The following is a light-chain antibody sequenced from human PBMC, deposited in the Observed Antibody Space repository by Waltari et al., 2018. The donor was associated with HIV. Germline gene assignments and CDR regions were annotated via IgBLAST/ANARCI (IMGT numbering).Light chain of an antibody. CDR1: QSINNY. CDR2: AAS. CDR3: QDSYSTPCM. V-gene: IGKV1-39*01. Sequence: EIQMNHSPSSLSASVADRVTITRRQSQSINNYLNWHQHKPGEAPKLLTYAASNLQRGVPARFSGRGSGTDFTLTIRSLHPEDFATYYCQDSYSTPCMFGQGTKVEIK. J-gene: IGKJ1*01.